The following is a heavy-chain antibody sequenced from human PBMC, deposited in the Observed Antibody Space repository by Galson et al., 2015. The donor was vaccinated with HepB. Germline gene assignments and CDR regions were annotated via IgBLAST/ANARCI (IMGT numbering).Heavy chain of an antibody. J-gene: IGHJ4*02. CDR1: GYTFTSYG. Sequence: SVKVSCKASGYTFTSYGISWVRQAPGQGLEWMGWISAYNGNTNYAQKLQGRVTMTTDTSKNQFSLKLSSVTAADTAVYYCARDAGSAGTRLYYFDYWGQGTLVTVSS. D-gene: IGHD6-19*01. V-gene: IGHV1-18*04. CDR3: ARDAGSAGTRLYYFDY. CDR2: ISAYNGNT.